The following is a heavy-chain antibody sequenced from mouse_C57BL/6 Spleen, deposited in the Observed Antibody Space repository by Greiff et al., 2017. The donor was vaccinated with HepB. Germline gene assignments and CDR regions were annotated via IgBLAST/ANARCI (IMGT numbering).Heavy chain of an antibody. CDR1: GFTFSSYT. CDR2: ISGGGGNT. J-gene: IGHJ4*01. D-gene: IGHD2-4*01. V-gene: IGHV5-9*01. Sequence: EVQRVESGGGLVKPGGSLKLSCAASGFTFSSYTMSWVRQTPEKRLEWVATISGGGGNTYYPDSVKGRFTISSDNAKNTLYLQMSSLRSEDTALYYCARHTHDYDYAMDYWGQGTSVTVSS. CDR3: ARHTHDYDYAMDY.